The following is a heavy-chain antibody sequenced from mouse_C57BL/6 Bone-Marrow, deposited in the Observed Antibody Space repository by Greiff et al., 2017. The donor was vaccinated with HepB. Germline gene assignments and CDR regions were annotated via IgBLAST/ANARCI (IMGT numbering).Heavy chain of an antibody. CDR3: ARQSTYWYYFDY. Sequence: EVHLVESGPGMVKPSQSLSLTCTVTGYSITSGYDWHWIRHFPGNKLEWMGYISYSGSTNYNPSLKSRISITHDTSKNHFFLKLNSVTTEDTATYYCARQSTYWYYFDYWGQGTTLTVSS. D-gene: IGHD1-1*01. CDR1: GYSITSGYD. V-gene: IGHV3-1*01. CDR2: ISYSGST. J-gene: IGHJ2*01.